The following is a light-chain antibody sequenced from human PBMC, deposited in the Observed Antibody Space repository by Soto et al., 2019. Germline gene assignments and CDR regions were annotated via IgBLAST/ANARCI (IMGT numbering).Light chain of an antibody. J-gene: IGKJ1*01. CDR2: GAS. CDR3: QQYNNWPPWT. Sequence: EIVMTQSPSTLSVSPGERSTLSCRASQNVLINLAWYHQKPGQAPRLLIYGASTRATGIPARFSGSGSGTEFTLTISSLQSEDFAVYYCQQYNNWPPWTFGQGTKVDIK. CDR1: QNVLIN. V-gene: IGKV3-15*01.